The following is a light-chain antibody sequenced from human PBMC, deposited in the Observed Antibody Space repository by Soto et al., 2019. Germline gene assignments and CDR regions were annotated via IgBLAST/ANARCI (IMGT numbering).Light chain of an antibody. J-gene: IGLJ2*01. CDR1: NSNIGDKA. CDR3: ASWDDSLTVV. Sequence: QSVLTQPPSASGTPGQRVTISCSGSNSNIGDKAVTWYQQIPGTAPKVVIHSDDQRPSGVPDRFSGSKSGNSASLAISAVQSEDEADYFCASWDDSLTVVFGGGTQLTVL. V-gene: IGLV1-44*01. CDR2: SDD.